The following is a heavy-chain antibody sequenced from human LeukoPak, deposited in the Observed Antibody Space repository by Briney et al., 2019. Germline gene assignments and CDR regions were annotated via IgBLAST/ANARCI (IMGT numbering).Heavy chain of an antibody. J-gene: IGHJ4*02. Sequence: GGSLRLSCAASGFTFSSYGMHWVRQAPGKGLEWVAVISYDGSNKYYADSVKGRFTISRDNSKNTLYLQMNSLRAEDTAVYYCAKTVGYSYGSVDYWGQGTLVTVSS. D-gene: IGHD5-18*01. CDR2: ISYDGSNK. CDR3: AKTVGYSYGSVDY. V-gene: IGHV3-30*18. CDR1: GFTFSSYG.